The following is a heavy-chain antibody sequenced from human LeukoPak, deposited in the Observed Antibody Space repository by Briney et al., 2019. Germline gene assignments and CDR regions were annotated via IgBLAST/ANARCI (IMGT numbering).Heavy chain of an antibody. V-gene: IGHV1-69*05. D-gene: IGHD5-18*01. Sequence: ASVTVSCTASGGTLSRHAVSWVRQAPGQGLEWMGGIIHIGTTTNYAQNLKDRVTITMDQYTTYMELSSLTSDDTAVYYCATGRVSDTTLVSWFDTWGQGTLVTVSS. CDR3: ATGRVSDTTLVSWFDT. J-gene: IGHJ5*02. CDR1: GGTLSRHA. CDR2: IIHIGTTT.